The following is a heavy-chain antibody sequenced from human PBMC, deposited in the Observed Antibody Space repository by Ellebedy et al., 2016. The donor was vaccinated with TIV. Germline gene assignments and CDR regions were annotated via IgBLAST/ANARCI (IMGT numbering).Heavy chain of an antibody. CDR3: AKDRNCYGA. CDR2: ITGGGVTT. D-gene: IGHD3-10*01. Sequence: PGGSLRLSCAGSGFTFSSFPMTWVRKAPGKGREGVATITGGGVTTYYADSVKGRFSISRDDAKNTRYLQMNSLRAEDTAVYYCAKDRNCYGAWGQGTLVTVSS. CDR1: GFTFSSFP. V-gene: IGHV3-23*01. J-gene: IGHJ5*02.